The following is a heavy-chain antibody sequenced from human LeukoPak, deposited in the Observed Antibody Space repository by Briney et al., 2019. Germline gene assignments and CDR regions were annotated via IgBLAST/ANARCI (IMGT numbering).Heavy chain of an antibody. J-gene: IGHJ5*02. CDR3: ARNTSSSPWFDP. CDR1: GGSFSSPNSY. V-gene: IGHV4-61*01. Sequence: SETLSLTCTVSGGSFSSPNSYWSWIRQPPGKGLEWIGNVYYIGTTSYNSSLKSRVTISVDTSKNQFSLEVTSVTAADTAVYYCARNTSSSPWFDPWGQGTLVTVSS. CDR2: VYYIGTT. D-gene: IGHD6-6*01.